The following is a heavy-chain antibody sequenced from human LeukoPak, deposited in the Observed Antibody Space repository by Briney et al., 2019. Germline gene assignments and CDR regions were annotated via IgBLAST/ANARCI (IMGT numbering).Heavy chain of an antibody. D-gene: IGHD3-16*02. J-gene: IGHJ5*02. CDR3: ARHDYIWGSYRRFDP. CDR2: IYHSGST. CDR1: GDSISGSSYY. V-gene: IGHV4-39*01. Sequence: SETLSLTCTVSGDSISGSSYYWGWIRQPPGKGLEWIESIYHSGSTYHKPSLKSRVTISVDTSKNQFSLKPNSVTATDTAVYYCARHDYIWGSYRRFDPWGQGTLVTVSS.